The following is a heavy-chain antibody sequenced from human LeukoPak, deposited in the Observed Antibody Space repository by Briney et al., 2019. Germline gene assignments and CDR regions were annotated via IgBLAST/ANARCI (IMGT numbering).Heavy chain of an antibody. D-gene: IGHD3-10*01. CDR3: VRRRGASGTINHFDP. J-gene: IGHJ5*02. CDR1: GYSFTTYW. Sequence: GESLKISCKTSGYSFTTYWIGWVRQMPGTGLEWVGAIYPDDSDTRYSPSFQGQVVISADRSIRTAYLQWNTLKTSDTAMYYCVRRRGASGTINHFDPWGQGTLVTVS. V-gene: IGHV5-51*01. CDR2: IYPDDSDT.